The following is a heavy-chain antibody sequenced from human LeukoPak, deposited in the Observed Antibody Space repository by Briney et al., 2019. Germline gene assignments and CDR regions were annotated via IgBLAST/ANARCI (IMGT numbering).Heavy chain of an antibody. CDR3: AREYAKVVTRDDAFDI. D-gene: IGHD4-23*01. CDR2: INPNSGGT. V-gene: IGHV1-2*02. CDR1: GYTFTGYY. J-gene: IGHJ3*02. Sequence: ASVKVSCKASGYTFTGYYMHWVRQAPGQGLEWMGWINPNSGGTNYAQKFQGRVTMTRDTSISTAYMELSRLRSDDTAVYYCAREYAKVVTRDDAFDIWGQGTMVTVSS.